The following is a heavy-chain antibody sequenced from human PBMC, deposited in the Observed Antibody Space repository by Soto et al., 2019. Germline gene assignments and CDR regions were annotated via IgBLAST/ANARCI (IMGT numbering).Heavy chain of an antibody. Sequence: SVKVSCKASGGTFSSYAISRVRQAPGQGLEWMGGIIPIFGTANYAQKFQGRVTITADESTSTAYMELSSLRSEDTAVYYCARDLNAREYSSSWPRMDVWGQGTTVTVSS. V-gene: IGHV1-69*13. CDR2: IIPIFGTA. CDR1: GGTFSSYA. CDR3: ARDLNAREYSSSWPRMDV. D-gene: IGHD6-13*01. J-gene: IGHJ6*02.